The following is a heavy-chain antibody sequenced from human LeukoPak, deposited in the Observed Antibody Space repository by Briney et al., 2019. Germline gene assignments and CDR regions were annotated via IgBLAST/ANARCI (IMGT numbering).Heavy chain of an antibody. V-gene: IGHV4-38-2*02. D-gene: IGHD6-19*01. CDR3: ASIEQWLVKIFDY. J-gene: IGHJ4*02. CDR2: IYHSGST. CDR1: GYSISSGYY. Sequence: PSETLSLTCTVSGYSISSGYYWGWIRQPPGKGLEWIGSIYHSGSTYYNPSLKSRVTISVDTSKNQFSLKLSSVTAADTAVYYCASIEQWLVKIFDYWGQGTLVTVSS.